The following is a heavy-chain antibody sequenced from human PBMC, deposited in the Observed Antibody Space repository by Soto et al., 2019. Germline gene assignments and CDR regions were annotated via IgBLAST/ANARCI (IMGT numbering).Heavy chain of an antibody. V-gene: IGHV1-69*13. D-gene: IGHD2-21*01. CDR3: ARDRLLGKTANDAFDI. J-gene: IGHJ3*02. CDR1: GGTFSSYA. CDR2: IIPIFGTA. Sequence: SVKVSCKASGGTFSSYAISWVRQAPGQGLEWMGGIIPIFGTANYAQKFQGRVTITADESTSTAYMELSSLRSEDTAVYYCARDRLLGKTANDAFDIWGQGTMVTVSS.